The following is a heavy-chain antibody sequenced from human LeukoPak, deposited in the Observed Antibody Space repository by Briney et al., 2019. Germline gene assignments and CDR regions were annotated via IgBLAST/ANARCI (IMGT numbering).Heavy chain of an antibody. CDR1: GGSISSSNW. J-gene: IGHJ5*02. Sequence: KASETLSLTCAVSGGSISSSNWWSWVRQPPGQGLEWIGEIYHSGSTNYNPSLKSRVTISVDKSKNQFSLKLSSVTAADTAVYYCARVTSSSWYNWFDPWGQGTLVTVSS. V-gene: IGHV4-4*02. CDR2: IYHSGST. CDR3: ARVTSSSWYNWFDP. D-gene: IGHD6-13*01.